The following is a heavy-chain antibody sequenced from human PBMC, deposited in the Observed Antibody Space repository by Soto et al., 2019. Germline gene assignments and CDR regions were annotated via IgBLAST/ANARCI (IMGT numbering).Heavy chain of an antibody. CDR3: ARAPYGWSYYVFDE. V-gene: IGHV3-30-3*01. CDR2: ISYDGSNK. D-gene: IGHD3-10*01. CDR1: GFTFNSYA. Sequence: GGSLRLSCAASGFTFNSYAMHWVRQAPGKGLEWVAVISYDGSNKYYADSVKGRFTISRDNSKNTLYLQMNSLRAEDTAVYYCARAPYGWSYYVFDEWGQGTLVTVSS. J-gene: IGHJ4*02.